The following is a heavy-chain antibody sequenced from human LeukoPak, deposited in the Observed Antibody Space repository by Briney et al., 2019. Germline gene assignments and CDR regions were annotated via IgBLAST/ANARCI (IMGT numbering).Heavy chain of an antibody. CDR3: AKEDLRNYYDSSGYYYGGVFDY. D-gene: IGHD3-22*01. Sequence: GGSLRLSCAASGFTFSSYAMSWVRQAPGKGLEWVSAISGSGGGTYYADSVKGRFTISRDNSKNTLYLQMNSLRAEDTAVYYCAKEDLRNYYDSSGYYYGGVFDYWGQGTLVTVSS. V-gene: IGHV3-23*01. J-gene: IGHJ4*02. CDR1: GFTFSSYA. CDR2: ISGSGGGT.